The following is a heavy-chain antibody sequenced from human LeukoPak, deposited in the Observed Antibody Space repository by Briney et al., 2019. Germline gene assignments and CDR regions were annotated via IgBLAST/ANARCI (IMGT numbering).Heavy chain of an antibody. CDR2: IYSGGST. CDR3: AREVWDVVVPAAIRTYYYYYMDV. CDR1: GFTVSSNY. V-gene: IGHV3-53*01. Sequence: PPGESLRLSCAASGFTVSSNYMSWVRQAPGEGLEWVSVIYSGGSTYYADSVKGRFTISRDNSKNTLYLQMNSLRAEDTAVYYCAREVWDVVVPAAIRTYYYYYMDVWGKGTTVTVSS. J-gene: IGHJ6*03. D-gene: IGHD2-2*01.